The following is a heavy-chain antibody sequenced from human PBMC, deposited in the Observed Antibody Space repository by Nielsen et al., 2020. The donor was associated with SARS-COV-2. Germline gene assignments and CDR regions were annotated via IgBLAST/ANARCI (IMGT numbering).Heavy chain of an antibody. J-gene: IGHJ6*02. V-gene: IGHV4-39*01. CDR3: ARQRLSSGWYPDYYYGMDV. CDR1: GGSISSYY. CDR2: IYYSGST. D-gene: IGHD6-19*01. Sequence: SETLSLTCTVSGGSISSYYWGWIRQPPGKGLEWIGSIYYSGSTYYNPSLKSRVTISVDTSKNQFSLKLSSVTAADTAVYYCARQRLSSGWYPDYYYGMDVWGQGTTVTVSS.